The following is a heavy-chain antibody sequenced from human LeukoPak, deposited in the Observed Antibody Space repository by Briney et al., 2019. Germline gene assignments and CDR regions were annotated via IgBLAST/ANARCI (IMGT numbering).Heavy chain of an antibody. Sequence: PGGSLRLPCAASGFTFSRFAMNWVRQAPGKGLEWISYINTDSSDIHYADSVKGRFTISRDNARNTLFLQLSSLRAEDSAVYYCARDTFQPGLIDSWGQGTLVTVSS. CDR3: ARDTFQPGLIDS. J-gene: IGHJ4*02. CDR1: GFTFSRFA. D-gene: IGHD2-2*01. V-gene: IGHV3-21*05. CDR2: INTDSSDI.